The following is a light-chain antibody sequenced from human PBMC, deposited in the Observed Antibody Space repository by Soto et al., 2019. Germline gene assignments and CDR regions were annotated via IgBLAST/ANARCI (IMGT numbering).Light chain of an antibody. V-gene: IGKV3-20*01. J-gene: IGKJ2*01. Sequence: EMVWTQSPGTLSLSPGERATLSCRASQSVSSSYLAWYQQIPGQAPRRLIYGASSMATGIPDRFSDSGSGTAFTLTISRLESEDFEVYYCHQYGSSPYTFGQGNKLESK. CDR3: HQYGSSPYT. CDR1: QSVSSSY. CDR2: GAS.